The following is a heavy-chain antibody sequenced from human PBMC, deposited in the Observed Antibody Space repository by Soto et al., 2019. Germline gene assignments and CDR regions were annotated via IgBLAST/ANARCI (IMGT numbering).Heavy chain of an antibody. CDR2: IDIGGNT. CDR3: ARGRGSTGYLGREHYFDY. J-gene: IGHJ4*02. CDR1: GFSVTNNY. V-gene: IGHV3-66*01. Sequence: EVQMVESGGGVVQPGGSLRLSCAASGFSVTNNYMNWVRQAPGKGLEWVSIIDIGGNTYYADSVKDRFTISRDDSKNTLYPQMDSPRPEDTAVYFCARGRGSTGYLGREHYFDYWGQGTLVTVSP. D-gene: IGHD3-16*01.